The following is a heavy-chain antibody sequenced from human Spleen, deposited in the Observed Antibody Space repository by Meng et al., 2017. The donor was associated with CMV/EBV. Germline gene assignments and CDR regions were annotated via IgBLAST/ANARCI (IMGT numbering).Heavy chain of an antibody. Sequence: ASVKVSCKASGYTFNGYYIHWVRQAPGQGLEWMGWINPNSGGTNYAQNFQGRVTMTSDTSISTAYMELSSLRSDDTAVYYCAADFSGGVVFDYWGQGTLVTVSS. CDR2: INPNSGGT. CDR1: GYTFNGYY. CDR3: AADFSGGVVFDY. D-gene: IGHD3-10*01. V-gene: IGHV1-2*02. J-gene: IGHJ4*02.